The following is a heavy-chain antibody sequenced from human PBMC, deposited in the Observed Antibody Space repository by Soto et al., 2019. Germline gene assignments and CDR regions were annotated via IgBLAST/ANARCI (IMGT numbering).Heavy chain of an antibody. V-gene: IGHV4-34*01. CDR1: GESFSAYF. CDR2: IDQTGRT. CDR3: ARGVGSGRDYGLDV. J-gene: IGHJ6*02. Sequence: QVQLQQWGAGLLKPSETLSLTCAVSGESFSAYFWCWIRQPPGKGLEWIGEIDQTGRTNYNPSLKSRVIMSVDTSKNQFSLNLSSVTAADTAMYYCARGVGSGRDYGLDVWGQGTTVTVS. D-gene: IGHD3-10*01.